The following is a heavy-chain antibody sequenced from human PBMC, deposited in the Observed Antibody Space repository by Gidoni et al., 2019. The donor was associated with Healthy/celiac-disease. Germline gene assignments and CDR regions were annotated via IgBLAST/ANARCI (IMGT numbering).Heavy chain of an antibody. CDR1: GFTFSSYG. CDR2: ISYDGSNK. D-gene: IGHD3-3*01. Sequence: QVQLVESGGGVVQPGRSLRLSCAASGFTFSSYGMHWVRQAPGKGLEWVAVISYDGSNKYYADSVKGRFTISRDNSKNTLYLQMNSLRAEDTAVYYCAKDQDLARYDFWSGYYTHYYYGMDVWGQGTTVTVSS. CDR3: AKDQDLARYDFWSGYYTHYYYGMDV. J-gene: IGHJ6*02. V-gene: IGHV3-30*18.